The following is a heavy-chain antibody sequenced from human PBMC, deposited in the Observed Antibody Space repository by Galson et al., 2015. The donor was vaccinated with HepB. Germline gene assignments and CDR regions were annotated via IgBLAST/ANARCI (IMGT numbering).Heavy chain of an antibody. CDR2: IIPIFGTA. D-gene: IGHD4-23*01. Sequence: SVKVSCKASGGTFSSYAISWVRQAPGQGLEWMGGIIPIFGTANYAQKFQGRVTITADESTSTAYMEVSSLRFEDTAVYYCASVGELYGGNPEGRDYWGQGTLVTVSS. J-gene: IGHJ4*02. V-gene: IGHV1-69*13. CDR3: ASVGELYGGNPEGRDY. CDR1: GGTFSSYA.